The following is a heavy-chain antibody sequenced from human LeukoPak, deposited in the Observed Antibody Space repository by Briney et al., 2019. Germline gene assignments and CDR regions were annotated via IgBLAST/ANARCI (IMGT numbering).Heavy chain of an antibody. D-gene: IGHD2-2*02. CDR2: IYSSGST. Sequence: PSETLSLTCTVSGGSISSYYWNWIRQSPGKGLEWIAYIYSSGSTKYNPSLKSRVTIFVDTSKNQSSLKVSYVTAADTAVYYCARGGKVPAGLPAEMDVWGKGTTVPSPQ. CDR1: GGSISSYY. V-gene: IGHV4-59*01. CDR3: ARGGKVPAGLPAEMDV. J-gene: IGHJ6*04.